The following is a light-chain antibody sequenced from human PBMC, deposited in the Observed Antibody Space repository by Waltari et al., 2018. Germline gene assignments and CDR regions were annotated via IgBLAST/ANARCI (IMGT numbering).Light chain of an antibody. CDR1: RSNIGNPY. Sequence: QSVLNQPPSASGTPGQTVTISCFGSRSNIGNPYIYWYQHVPGTAPQLLLCWNDRRPSGVPDRFAASKSGTTATLIIRSLRSDDEADYFCAAWPERLSGWVFGGGTKLTVL. CDR3: AAWPERLSGWV. J-gene: IGLJ3*02. V-gene: IGLV1-47*01. CDR2: WND.